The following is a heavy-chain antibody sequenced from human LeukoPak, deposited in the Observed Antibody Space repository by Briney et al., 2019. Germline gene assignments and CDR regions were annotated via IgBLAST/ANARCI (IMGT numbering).Heavy chain of an antibody. D-gene: IGHD2-21*01. CDR2: ISSDGSRT. J-gene: IGHJ4*02. Sequence: GGSLRLSCAASGFTFSTYWIHGVRQAPGKGLVWVSRISSDGSRTDYADSVKGRFTISRDNAKNSLYLQMNSLRAEDTDVYYCARGTIIAHWGQGTLVTVSS. CDR3: ARGTIIAH. CDR1: GFTFSTYW. V-gene: IGHV3-74*01.